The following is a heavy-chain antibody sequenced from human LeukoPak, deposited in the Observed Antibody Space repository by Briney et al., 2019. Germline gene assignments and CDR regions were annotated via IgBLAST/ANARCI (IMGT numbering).Heavy chain of an antibody. D-gene: IGHD1-14*01. J-gene: IGHJ4*02. V-gene: IGHV4-38-2*02. Sequence: SETLSLTCTVSGYSISSGYYWGWIRQPPGKGLEWIGSFYHSGSTYYNPSLKSRVTISVDTSKNQFSLKLSSVTAADTAVYYCARDSEYPEPFDYWGQGTLVTVSS. CDR1: GYSISSGYY. CDR3: ARDSEYPEPFDY. CDR2: FYHSGST.